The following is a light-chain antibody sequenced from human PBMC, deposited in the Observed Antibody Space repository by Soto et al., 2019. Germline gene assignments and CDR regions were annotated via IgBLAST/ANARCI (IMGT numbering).Light chain of an antibody. Sequence: EIVMTQYPATLSVSPGERTTLSCRASQSVSSKLAWYQQKPGQAPRLLIYDTSTRATGIPARFSGSGSGTEFTLTISSLQSEDFAVYYCQQYNNWPPITFGQGTRLEIK. J-gene: IGKJ5*01. CDR1: QSVSSK. CDR2: DTS. V-gene: IGKV3-15*01. CDR3: QQYNNWPPIT.